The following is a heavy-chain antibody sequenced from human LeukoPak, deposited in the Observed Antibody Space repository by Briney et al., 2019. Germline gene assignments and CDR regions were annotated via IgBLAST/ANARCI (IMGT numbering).Heavy chain of an antibody. CDR3: ARGRTIFGVVISSNDAFDI. CDR2: IIPILGIV. V-gene: IGHV1-69*04. D-gene: IGHD3-3*01. J-gene: IGHJ3*02. Sequence: SVKVSCKASGGTFSSYAISWVRQAPGQGLEWMGRIIPILGIVNYAQKFQGRVTITADKSTSTAYMELSSLRSEDTAVYYCARGRTIFGVVISSNDAFDIWGQGTMVTVSS. CDR1: GGTFSSYA.